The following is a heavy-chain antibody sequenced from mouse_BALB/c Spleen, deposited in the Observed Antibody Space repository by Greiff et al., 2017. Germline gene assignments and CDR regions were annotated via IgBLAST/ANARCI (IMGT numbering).Heavy chain of an antibody. J-gene: IGHJ4*01. Sequence: QVHVKQPGAELVKPGASVKLSCKASGYTFTSYWMHWVKQRPGQGLEWIGEINPSNGRTNYNEKFKSKATLTVDKSSSTAYMQLSSLTSEDSAVYYCARSRLPYAMDYWGQGTSVTVSS. CDR2: INPSNGRT. V-gene: IGHV1S81*02. CDR3: ARSRLPYAMDY. D-gene: IGHD3-2*02. CDR1: GYTFTSYW.